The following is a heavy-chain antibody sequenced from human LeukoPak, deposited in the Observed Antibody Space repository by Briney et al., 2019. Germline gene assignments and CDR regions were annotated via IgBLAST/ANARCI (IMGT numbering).Heavy chain of an antibody. Sequence: ASVKVSCKASGYTFTGYYMHWVRQAPGQGLGWMGWINPNSGGTNYAQKFQGRVTMTSDTSISTAYMELSRLRSDDTAVYYCASLTPYSSSWYGWFDPWGPGTLVTVSS. D-gene: IGHD6-13*01. CDR2: INPNSGGT. CDR3: ASLTPYSSSWYGWFDP. J-gene: IGHJ5*02. CDR1: GYTFTGYY. V-gene: IGHV1-2*02.